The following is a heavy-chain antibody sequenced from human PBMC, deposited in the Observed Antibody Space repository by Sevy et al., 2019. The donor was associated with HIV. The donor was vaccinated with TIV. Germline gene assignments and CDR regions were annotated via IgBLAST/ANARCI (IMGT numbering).Heavy chain of an antibody. D-gene: IGHD6-13*01. CDR3: ARPIAAAGTYLQH. Sequence: GGSLRLSCAASGFTFSSYAMHWVRQAPGKGLEWVAVISYDGSNKYYADSVKGRFTISRDNSKNTLYLQMNSLRAEDTAVYYCARPIAAAGTYLQHWGQGTLVTVSS. CDR2: ISYDGSNK. V-gene: IGHV3-30-3*01. CDR1: GFTFSSYA. J-gene: IGHJ1*01.